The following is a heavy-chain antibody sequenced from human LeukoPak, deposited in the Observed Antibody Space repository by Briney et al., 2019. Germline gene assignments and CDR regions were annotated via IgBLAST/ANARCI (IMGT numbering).Heavy chain of an antibody. J-gene: IGHJ4*02. V-gene: IGHV1-69*06. CDR3: ASTGSLVRGVTDY. D-gene: IGHD3-10*01. CDR2: IIPIFGTA. CDR1: GGTFSSYA. Sequence: SVKVSCKASGGTFSSYAISWVRQAPGQGLEWMXXIIPIFGTANYAQKFQGRVTITADKSTSTAYMELSSLRSEDTAVYYCASTGSLVRGVTDYWGQGTLVTVSS.